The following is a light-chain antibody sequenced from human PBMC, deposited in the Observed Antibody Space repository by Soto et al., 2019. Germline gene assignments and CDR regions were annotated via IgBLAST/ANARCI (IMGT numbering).Light chain of an antibody. CDR3: QQYHSYST. Sequence: DXQXTQSPSTLSASVGDRVTITCRASQSISRGLAWYQQKPGKAPKLLIYKASSLESGVPSRFSGSGSGTEFTLTISSLQPDDFATYYCQQYHSYSTFGPGTKVDIK. V-gene: IGKV1-5*03. CDR2: KAS. J-gene: IGKJ3*01. CDR1: QSISRG.